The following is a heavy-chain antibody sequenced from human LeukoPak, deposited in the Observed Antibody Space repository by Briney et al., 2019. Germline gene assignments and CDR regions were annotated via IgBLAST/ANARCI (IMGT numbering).Heavy chain of an antibody. CDR2: ISSSSSYI. J-gene: IGHJ6*02. V-gene: IGHV3-21*01. Sequence: GGSLRLSCAASGFTFSSYSMNWVRQAPGKGLEWVSSISSSSSYIYYADSVKGRFTISRDNAKNSLYLQMNSLRAEDTAVYYCARDKYYGSPQHYYYGMDVWGQGTTVTVSS. CDR3: ARDKYYGSPQHYYYGMDV. CDR1: GFTFSSYS. D-gene: IGHD3-10*01.